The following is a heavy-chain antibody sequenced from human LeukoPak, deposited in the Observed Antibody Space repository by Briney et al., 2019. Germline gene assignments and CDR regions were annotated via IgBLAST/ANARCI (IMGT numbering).Heavy chain of an antibody. CDR1: GFTFSSYA. CDR2: ISGSGSSK. Sequence: GGSLTLSCAASGFTFSSYAMSWVRQAPGKGLEWVSDISGSGSSKYYADCVKGRFTISRANSKNTLYQQMHSLRAEAPALYYVAKGLSQIVSCWDYWGQGTLVTVSS. CDR3: AKGLSQIVSCWDY. D-gene: IGHD2-2*01. J-gene: IGHJ4*02. V-gene: IGHV3-23*01.